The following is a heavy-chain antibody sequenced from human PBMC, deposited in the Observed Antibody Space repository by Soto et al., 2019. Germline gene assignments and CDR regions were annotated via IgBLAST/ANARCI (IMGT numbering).Heavy chain of an antibody. Sequence: PGGSLRLSCAASGFTFSSYAMSWVRQAPGKGLEWVSAISGSASSTYYADSVKGRFTISRDNPKNTLYLQMNSLRVEDTAVYYCARGPQLDMNYYYYGMDVWGQGTTVTVSS. V-gene: IGHV3-23*01. CDR3: ARGPQLDMNYYYYGMDV. CDR2: ISGSASST. D-gene: IGHD1-1*01. J-gene: IGHJ6*02. CDR1: GFTFSSYA.